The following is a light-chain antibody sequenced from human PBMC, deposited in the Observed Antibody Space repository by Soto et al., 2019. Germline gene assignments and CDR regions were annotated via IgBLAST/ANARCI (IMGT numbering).Light chain of an antibody. V-gene: IGKV1-6*01. CDR1: QAIRND. Sequence: AIQMTQSPSSLSASVGDRVIITCRASQAIRNDLGWYQQKPGKAPKLLIYTASTLQSGVPSRFSGSGSGADFTRTIRSLQPEDSATYYCLHDYSYPRTFGQGTKVEIK. J-gene: IGKJ1*01. CDR3: LHDYSYPRT. CDR2: TAS.